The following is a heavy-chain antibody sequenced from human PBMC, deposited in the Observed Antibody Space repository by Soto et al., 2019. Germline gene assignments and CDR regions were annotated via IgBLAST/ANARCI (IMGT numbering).Heavy chain of an antibody. CDR2: IYYSGST. J-gene: IGHJ4*02. CDR1: GGSISSSRYY. V-gene: IGHV4-39*01. CDR3: ARGGYYDILTGSLPPFDY. D-gene: IGHD3-9*01. Sequence: SETLSLTCTVSGGSISSSRYYWGWIRQPPGKGLEWIGNIYYSGSTYYNPSLKSRVTISVDTSKNQFSLKLSSVTAADTAVYYCARGGYYDILTGSLPPFDYWGQRTLVTVSS.